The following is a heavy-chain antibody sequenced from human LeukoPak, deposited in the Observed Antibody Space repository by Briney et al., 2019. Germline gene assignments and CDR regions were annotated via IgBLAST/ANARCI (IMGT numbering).Heavy chain of an antibody. J-gene: IGHJ4*02. Sequence: SETLSLTCAVYGGSFGGYYWSWIRQPPGKGREWIGEINHSGSTNYNPSLKSRVTISVDTSKNQFSLKLSSVTAADTAVYYCARVRYYYDSSGYTSGRSEDYWGQGTLVTVSS. CDR3: ARVRYYYDSSGYTSGRSEDY. CDR1: GGSFGGYY. CDR2: INHSGST. D-gene: IGHD3-22*01. V-gene: IGHV4-34*01.